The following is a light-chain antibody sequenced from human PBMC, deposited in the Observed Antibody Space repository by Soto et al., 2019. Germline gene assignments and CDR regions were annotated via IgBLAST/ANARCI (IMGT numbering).Light chain of an antibody. CDR2: EAS. CDR3: QEYNTYSWT. CDR1: QNINNW. Sequence: DIHMPQTPGTLPPTLGDRVPITCRASQNINNWLAWYQQKPGKAPNLLIYEASNLESGVPSRFGGSRSGTEFTLTISSLQPEDFATYYCQEYNTYSWTFGQGTKVDIK. V-gene: IGKV1-5*03. J-gene: IGKJ1*01.